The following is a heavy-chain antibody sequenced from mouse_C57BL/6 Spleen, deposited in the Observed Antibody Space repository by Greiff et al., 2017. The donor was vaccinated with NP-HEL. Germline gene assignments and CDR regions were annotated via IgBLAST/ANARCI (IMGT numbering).Heavy chain of an antibody. J-gene: IGHJ3*01. CDR2: INPNNGGT. CDR1: GYTFTDYY. CDR3: ARRYYYGSSPWFAY. Sequence: EVQLHQSGPELVKPGASVKISCKASGYTFTDYYMNWVKQSHGKSLEWIGDINPNNGGTSYNQKFKGKATLTVDKSSSTAYMELRSLTSEDSAVYYCARRYYYGSSPWFAYWGQGTLVTVSA. V-gene: IGHV1-26*01. D-gene: IGHD1-1*01.